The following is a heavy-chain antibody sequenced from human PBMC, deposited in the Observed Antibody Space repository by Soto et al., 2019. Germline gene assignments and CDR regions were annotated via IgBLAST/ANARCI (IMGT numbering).Heavy chain of an antibody. CDR1: GGSFSGNN. CDR2: FSDSGST. V-gene: IGHV4-34*01. J-gene: IGHJ6*02. Sequence: PSETLSLTCAVSGGSFSGNNWTWIRQPPGKGLEWIGEFSDSGSTNYNPSLKSRVTISEDMSKSQFSLKLSSVTAADTAVYYCARGNFYYGMDVWGQGTTVT. CDR3: ARGNFYYGMDV.